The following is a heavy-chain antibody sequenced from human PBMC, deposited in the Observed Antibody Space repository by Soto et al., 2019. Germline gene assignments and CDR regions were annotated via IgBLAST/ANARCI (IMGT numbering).Heavy chain of an antibody. D-gene: IGHD3-22*01. CDR2: ISGSGGST. Sequence: PGGSLRLSCAASGFTFSSYAMSWVRQAPGKGLEWVSAISGSGGSTYYADSVKGRFTISRDNSKNTLYLQMNSLRAEDTAVYYCAKDFWAGYYDSSGYSDYWGQGTLVTVSS. V-gene: IGHV3-23*01. CDR1: GFTFSSYA. J-gene: IGHJ4*02. CDR3: AKDFWAGYYDSSGYSDY.